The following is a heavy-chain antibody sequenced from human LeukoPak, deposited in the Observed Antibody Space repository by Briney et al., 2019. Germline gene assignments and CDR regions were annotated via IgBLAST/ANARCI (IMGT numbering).Heavy chain of an antibody. CDR1: GGSISSYY. Sequence: SETLSLTCTVSGGSISSYYWNWIRQPPGKGLEWIGYIYYSGSTNYNPSLKSRVTISVDTSKNQFSLKLSSVTAADTAVYYCASLDDHNWFDPWGQGTLVTVSS. J-gene: IGHJ5*02. CDR3: ASLDDHNWFDP. V-gene: IGHV4-59*12. CDR2: IYYSGST.